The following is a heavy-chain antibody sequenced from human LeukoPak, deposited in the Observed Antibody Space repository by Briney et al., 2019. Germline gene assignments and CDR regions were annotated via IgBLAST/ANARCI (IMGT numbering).Heavy chain of an antibody. V-gene: IGHV4-38-2*01. CDR2: IYHSGST. CDR1: GDSVSRSDSY. D-gene: IGHD1-1*01. Sequence: KSSETLSLTCSVSGDSVSRSDSYWGWIRQPPGKGLEWIGSIYHSGSTYYNPSLKSRVTISVDTSKNQFSLKLSSVTAADTAVYYCATNWNLDAFDIWGQGTMVTVSS. J-gene: IGHJ3*02. CDR3: ATNWNLDAFDI.